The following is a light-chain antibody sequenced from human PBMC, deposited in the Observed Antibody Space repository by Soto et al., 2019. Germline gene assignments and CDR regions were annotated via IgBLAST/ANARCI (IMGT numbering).Light chain of an antibody. CDR1: QSVSSSY. J-gene: IGKJ2*01. CDR2: GAS. CDR3: QQYGSSPYT. Sequence: EIVLTQSPGTLSLSPGERATLSCRASQSVSSSYLAWYQQKPGHAPRLLIYGASSRATGIPDRFSGSGSGTDFTLTISSLEPEDFAVYYCQQYGSSPYTFGQGTKLEIK. V-gene: IGKV3-20*01.